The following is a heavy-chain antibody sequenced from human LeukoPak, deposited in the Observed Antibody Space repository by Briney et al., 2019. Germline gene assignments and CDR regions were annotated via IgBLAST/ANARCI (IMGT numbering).Heavy chain of an antibody. J-gene: IGHJ5*02. D-gene: IGHD3-22*01. CDR1: RGTFSSYA. CDR3: ALPDSSGYSFGP. Sequence: SVKVSCKASRGTFSSYAISWVRQAPGQGLEWMGGIIPIFGTANYAQKFQGRVTITADESTSTAYMGLSSLRSEDTAVYYCALPDSSGYSFGPWGQGTLVTVSS. V-gene: IGHV1-69*13. CDR2: IIPIFGTA.